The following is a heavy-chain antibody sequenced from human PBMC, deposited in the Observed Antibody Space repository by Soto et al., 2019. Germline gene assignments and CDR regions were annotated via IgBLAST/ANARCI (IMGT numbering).Heavy chain of an antibody. V-gene: IGHV3-48*03. J-gene: IGHJ6*02. D-gene: IGHD1-26*01. CDR3: AEIGSGSPPLHVPYYGMDV. CDR2: ISSSGSTI. Sequence: QPGGSLRLSCAASGFTFSSYEMNWVRQAPGKGLEWVSYISSSGSTIYYADSVKGRFTISRDNAKDSLYLQMNSLRAEDTAVYYCAEIGSGSPPLHVPYYGMDVWGQGTTVTVSS. CDR1: GFTFSSYE.